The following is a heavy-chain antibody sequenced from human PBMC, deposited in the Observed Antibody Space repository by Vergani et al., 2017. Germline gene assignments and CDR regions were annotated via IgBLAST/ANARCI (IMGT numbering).Heavy chain of an antibody. V-gene: IGHV4-30-4*08. J-gene: IGHJ4*02. D-gene: IGHD3-22*01. CDR2: IYYSGST. CDR3: AXEADDSSGYRGFDS. CDR1: GGSFSSGYYY. Sequence: QVQLQESGPGLVKPSQTLSLTCTVSGGSFSSGYYYWNWIRQPPGKGLEWIGYIYYSGSTYYNPSLKSRVTISLDTSKNQFSLKLSSVTAADTALYYCAXEADDSSGYRGFDSWGQGTLVTVSS.